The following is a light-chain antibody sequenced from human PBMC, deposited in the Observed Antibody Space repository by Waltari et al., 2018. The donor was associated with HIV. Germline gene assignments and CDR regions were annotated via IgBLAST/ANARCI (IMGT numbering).Light chain of an antibody. CDR3: AAWDDRLSVL. CDR1: SSNIGTNF. CDR2: RNT. J-gene: IGLJ2*01. V-gene: IGLV1-47*01. Sequence: QSVLTQPPSASGTPGQRVTIFCSGRSSNIGTNFVYWYQHVAGKAPKLLIYRNTQRPSGVPDRFSGSKSGTSASLAISGLRSEDEADYYCAAWDDRLSVLFGGGTKLTVL.